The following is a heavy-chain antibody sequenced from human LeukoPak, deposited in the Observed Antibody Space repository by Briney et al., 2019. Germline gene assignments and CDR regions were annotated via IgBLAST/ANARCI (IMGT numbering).Heavy chain of an antibody. CDR1: GYSFTSYD. V-gene: IGHV1-8*01. D-gene: IGHD5-24*01. Sequence: GASVKVSCKASGYSFTSYDINWVRQATGQGLEWMGWMNPNSGNTGYAQKFEGRVTLTKHTAASTAYMELSGLTSEDTAVYYCAKDHGKSGSFDYWGQGPLVTVS. J-gene: IGHJ4*02. CDR3: AKDHGKSGSFDY. CDR2: MNPNSGNT.